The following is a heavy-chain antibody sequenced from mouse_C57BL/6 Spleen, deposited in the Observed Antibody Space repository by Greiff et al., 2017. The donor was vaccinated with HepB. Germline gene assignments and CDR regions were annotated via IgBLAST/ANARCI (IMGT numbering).Heavy chain of an antibody. CDR2: IDPEDGDT. D-gene: IGHD2-1*01. CDR1: GFNIKDYY. J-gene: IGHJ2*01. Sequence: VQLQQSGAELVRPGASVKLSCSASGFNIKDYYMHWVKQRPEQGLEWIGRIDPEDGDTEYAPKFQGKATMTADTSSTTAYLQLSSLTSEDTAVYYCTTATNPAYWGQGTTLTVSS. V-gene: IGHV14-1*01. CDR3: TTATNPAY.